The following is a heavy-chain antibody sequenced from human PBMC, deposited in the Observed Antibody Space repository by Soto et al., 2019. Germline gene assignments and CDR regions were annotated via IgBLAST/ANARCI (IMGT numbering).Heavy chain of an antibody. Sequence: GGSLRLSCAASGFSFSSYAMSWVRQAPGKGLEWVSGISGSGGTIHYADSVKGRFTISRDNSKNTLNLQMSSLRAEDTAEYFCAKAYYDFWSGYYSLYHWGQGTPVTVSS. V-gene: IGHV3-23*01. CDR3: AKAYYDFWSGYYSLYH. CDR2: ISGSGGTI. CDR1: GFSFSSYA. D-gene: IGHD3-3*01. J-gene: IGHJ5*02.